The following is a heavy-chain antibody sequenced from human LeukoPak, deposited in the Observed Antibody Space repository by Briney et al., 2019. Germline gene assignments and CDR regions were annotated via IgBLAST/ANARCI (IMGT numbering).Heavy chain of an antibody. Sequence: GGSLRLSCAASGFTFNTYAMSWVRQAPGKGLEWVSGISGSGRTTYYADSVKGRFTISRDNSKNTLFVQMNSLRAGDTAVYYCAKDRRELDVFDIWGQGTMVTVSS. CDR1: GFTFNTYA. CDR3: AKDRRELDVFDI. CDR2: ISGSGRTT. V-gene: IGHV3-23*01. J-gene: IGHJ3*02.